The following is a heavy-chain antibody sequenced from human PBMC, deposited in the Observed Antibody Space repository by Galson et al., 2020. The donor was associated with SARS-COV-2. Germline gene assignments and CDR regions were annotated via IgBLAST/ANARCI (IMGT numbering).Heavy chain of an antibody. CDR2: ISWNSGSM. Sequence: GGSLRLSCAASGFTFNDYAMHWVRQAPGRGLEWVSGISWNSGSMSYADSVTDRFTISRDNAKNSLYLQMNSLRAEDTAVYYCARLYCSSTSCYTLSYFDYWGQGTLVTVSS. J-gene: IGHJ4*02. CDR1: GFTFNDYA. V-gene: IGHV3-9*01. CDR3: ARLYCSSTSCYTLSYFDY. D-gene: IGHD2-2*02.